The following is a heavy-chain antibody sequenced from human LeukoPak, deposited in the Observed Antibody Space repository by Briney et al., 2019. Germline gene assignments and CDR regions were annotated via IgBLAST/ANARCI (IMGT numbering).Heavy chain of an antibody. CDR1: GFTFSSYA. CDR2: ISGDVRST. V-gene: IGHV3-23*01. Sequence: GGSLRLSCAASGFTFSSYAMSWVRQAPGKGLEWVSAISGDVRSTFYADSVKGRFTISRDNSKNTLSLQMNSLRADDTAVYYCVKRVDYSEKYYFDSWGRGTLVIVSS. D-gene: IGHD4-11*01. J-gene: IGHJ4*02. CDR3: VKRVDYSEKYYFDS.